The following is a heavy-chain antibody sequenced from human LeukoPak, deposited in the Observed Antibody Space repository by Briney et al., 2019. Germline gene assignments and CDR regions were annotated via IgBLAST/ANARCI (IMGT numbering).Heavy chain of an antibody. J-gene: IGHJ6*02. D-gene: IGHD2/OR15-2a*01. CDR1: GGSIRSSYYY. V-gene: IGHV4-39*01. Sequence: SETLSLTCTVSGGSIRSSYYYWGWIRQPPGKGLEWIGSIYDSGSTYYNPSLKSRVTISVDTSKNRFSLRLSSVTAADTAVYYCARHALSPRYFYGMDVWGQGTTVTVSS. CDR3: ARHALSPRYFYGMDV. CDR2: IYDSGST.